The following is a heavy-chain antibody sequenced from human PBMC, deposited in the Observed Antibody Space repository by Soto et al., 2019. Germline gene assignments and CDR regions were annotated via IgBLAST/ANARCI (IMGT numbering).Heavy chain of an antibody. Sequence: GGSLRLSCAASGFTVSSYAMSWVRQAPGKGLEWVSAISGSGGSTYYADSVKGRFTISRDNSKNTLYLQMNSLRAEDTAVYYCARDAGYDFWSGYYPGYYYYYGMDVWGQGTTVTVSS. J-gene: IGHJ6*02. D-gene: IGHD3-3*01. CDR2: ISGSGGST. CDR3: ARDAGYDFWSGYYPGYYYYYGMDV. V-gene: IGHV3-23*01. CDR1: GFTVSSYA.